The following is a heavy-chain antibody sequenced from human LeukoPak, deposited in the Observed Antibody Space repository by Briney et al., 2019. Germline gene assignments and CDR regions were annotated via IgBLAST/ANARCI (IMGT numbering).Heavy chain of an antibody. V-gene: IGHV4-39*07. D-gene: IGHD3-10*01. CDR2: MYYTGTT. J-gene: IGHJ5*02. CDR3: ARSVSAYAGRGWFDP. CDR1: GGSISSLGYS. Sequence: PSETLSLTCSVSGGSISSLGYSWGWIRQPPGKGLEWIASMYYTGTTYYNPSLKRRVTMSVDTSKNHFSLNLTSVTAADTAVFYCARSVSAYAGRGWFDPWGQGTLVTVSS.